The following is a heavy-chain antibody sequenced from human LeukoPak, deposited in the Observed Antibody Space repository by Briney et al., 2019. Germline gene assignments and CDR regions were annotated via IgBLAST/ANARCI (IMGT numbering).Heavy chain of an antibody. CDR2: IKQDGNEK. J-gene: IGHJ4*02. Sequence: GGSLRLSCAASGFTFSSYAMSWVRQAPGKGLEWVANIKQDGNEKYYVDSVKGRFTISRDNAKNSLYLQMSSLRADDTAVYYCATAGKLGALDYWGQGTLVTVSS. V-gene: IGHV3-7*01. CDR3: ATAGKLGALDY. CDR1: GFTFSSYA. D-gene: IGHD3-16*01.